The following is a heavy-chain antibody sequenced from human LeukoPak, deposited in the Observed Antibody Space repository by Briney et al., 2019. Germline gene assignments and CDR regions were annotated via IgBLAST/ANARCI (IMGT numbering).Heavy chain of an antibody. V-gene: IGHV4-59*08. CDR1: GGSFSGYY. J-gene: IGHJ6*02. CDR3: ARDVTLVRGVPQVGMDV. Sequence: SETLSLTCAVYGGSFSGYYWSWIRQPPGKGLEWIGYIYYSGSTNYNPSLKSRVTISIDTSKKQFSLKLSSVTAADTAVYYCARDVTLVRGVPQVGMDVWGQGTTVTVSS. D-gene: IGHD3-10*01. CDR2: IYYSGST.